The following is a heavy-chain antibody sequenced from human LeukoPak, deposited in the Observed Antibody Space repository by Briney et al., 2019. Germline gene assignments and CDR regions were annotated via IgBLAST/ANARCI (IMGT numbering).Heavy chain of an antibody. V-gene: IGHV1-58*02. D-gene: IGHD4-17*01. J-gene: IGHJ6*03. Sequence: SVKVSCKASGFTFTSSAMRWVRQARGQRLEWIGWIVVGSGNTNYAQKFQERVTITRDMSTSTAYMELSSLRSEDTAVYYCAADPSGDYVNYMDVWGKGTTVTVSS. CDR3: AADPSGDYVNYMDV. CDR2: IVVGSGNT. CDR1: GFTFTSSA.